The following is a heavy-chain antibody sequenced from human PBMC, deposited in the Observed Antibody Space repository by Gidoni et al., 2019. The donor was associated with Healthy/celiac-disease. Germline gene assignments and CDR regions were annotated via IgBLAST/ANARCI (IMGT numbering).Heavy chain of an antibody. V-gene: IGHV3-23*01. Sequence: EVQLLESGGGLVQPGGSLRLSCAASGFTFSSYAMSWVRQAPGKGLGWVSAISGSGGSTYYADSVRGRFTIARDNSKNTLYLQMNSLRAEDTAVYYCARGAIVVVLLDAFDIWGQGTMVTVSS. CDR1: GFTFSSYA. CDR2: ISGSGGST. CDR3: ARGAIVVVLLDAFDI. D-gene: IGHD2-15*01. J-gene: IGHJ3*02.